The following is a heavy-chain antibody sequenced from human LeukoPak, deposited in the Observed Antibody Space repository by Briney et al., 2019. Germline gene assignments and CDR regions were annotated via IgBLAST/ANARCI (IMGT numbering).Heavy chain of an antibody. CDR2: IKQDGSEK. D-gene: IGHD6-19*01. J-gene: IGHJ5*02. CDR1: GFTFSSYW. V-gene: IGHV3-7*01. CDR3: ASSQRSSRESDL. Sequence: GGSLRLSCAASGFTFSSYWMSWVRQAPGKGLEWVANIKQDGSEKYYVDSVKGRFTISRDNAKNSLYLKKNSERAEDRGVYHCASSQRSSRESDLWGRKPW.